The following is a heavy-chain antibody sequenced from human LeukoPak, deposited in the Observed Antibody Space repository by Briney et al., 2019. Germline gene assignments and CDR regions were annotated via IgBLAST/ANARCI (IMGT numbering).Heavy chain of an antibody. Sequence: SETLSLTCTVSGGSISSYYWSWIRQPPGKGLEWIGYIYYSGSTNYNPSLKSRVTISVDTSKNQFSLKLSSVTAADTAVYYCALGRSGTDYWGQGTLVTVSS. CDR3: ALGRSGTDY. J-gene: IGHJ4*02. CDR1: GGSISSYY. V-gene: IGHV4-59*01. CDR2: IYYSGST. D-gene: IGHD6-13*01.